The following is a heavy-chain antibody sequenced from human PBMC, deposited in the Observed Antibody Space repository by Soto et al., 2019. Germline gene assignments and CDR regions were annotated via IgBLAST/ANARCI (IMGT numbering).Heavy chain of an antibody. CDR3: ARDRFSSTNYYYDY. V-gene: IGHV3-53*01. Sequence: GGSLRLSCAASGFSVSSNYMSWVRQAPGKGLEWVSVIYSGGSTYYADSVKGRFTLCRDNSRNTLYLQVNSLRAEDTAVYYCARDRFSSTNYYYDYWGPGILVTVSS. D-gene: IGHD2-2*01. J-gene: IGHJ4*02. CDR2: IYSGGST. CDR1: GFSVSSNY.